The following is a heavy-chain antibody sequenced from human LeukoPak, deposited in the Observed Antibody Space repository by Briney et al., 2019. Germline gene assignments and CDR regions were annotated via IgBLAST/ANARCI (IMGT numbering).Heavy chain of an antibody. CDR3: ASGYSYHDY. CDR1: GFTFSSYA. V-gene: IGHV3-30-3*01. J-gene: IGHJ4*02. Sequence: GRSLRLSCAASGFTFSSYAMHWVRQAPGKGLEWVAVISYDGSNKYYADSVKGRFTISRDNSKNTLYLQMNSLRAEDTAVYYCASGYSYHDYWGQGTLATVSS. CDR2: ISYDGSNK. D-gene: IGHD5-18*01.